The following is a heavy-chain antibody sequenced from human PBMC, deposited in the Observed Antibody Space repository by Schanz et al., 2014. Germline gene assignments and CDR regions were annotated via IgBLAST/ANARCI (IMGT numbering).Heavy chain of an antibody. CDR1: GYTFTSYG. J-gene: IGHJ4*02. CDR2: ISAYNGNT. V-gene: IGHV1-18*01. Sequence: QVQLVQSGAEVKKPGASVKVSCKASGYTFTSYGISWVRQAPGQGLEWMGWISAYNGNTKYPQKLQGRVTMTTDTSTSTAYMELRRLRSDDTAVYYCARSAGRDFWSGYYTRFDYWGQGTLVSVSS. CDR3: ARSAGRDFWSGYYTRFDY. D-gene: IGHD3-3*01.